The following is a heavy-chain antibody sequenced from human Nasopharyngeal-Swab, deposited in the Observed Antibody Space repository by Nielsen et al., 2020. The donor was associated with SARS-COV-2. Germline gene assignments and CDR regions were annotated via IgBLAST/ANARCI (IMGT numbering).Heavy chain of an antibody. J-gene: IGHJ5*02. CDR3: ARGPSSSRFDP. D-gene: IGHD6-13*01. CDR2: ITSGNSV. CDR1: GFTFSPYT. V-gene: IGHV3-48*04. Sequence: GESLKISCATSGFTFSPYTMTWVRQAPGKGPQWISYITSGNSVQYADSVRGRFTISRDNAKNSLYLQLNSLRAEDTAVYYCARGPSSSRFDPWGQGSLVTVSS.